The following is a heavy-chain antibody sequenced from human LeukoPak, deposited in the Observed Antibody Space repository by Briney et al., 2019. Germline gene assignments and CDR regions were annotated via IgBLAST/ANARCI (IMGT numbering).Heavy chain of an antibody. CDR2: IYYSGST. CDR1: GGSISSGGYY. J-gene: IGHJ6*02. Sequence: SQTLSLTCTVSGGSISSGGYYWSWIRQHPGKGLEWIGYIYYSGSTYYNPSLKSRVTISVDTSKNQFSLKLSSVTAADTAVYYCAGEEGGLDSNYGTMDVWGQGTTVTVSS. CDR3: AGEEGGLDSNYGTMDV. V-gene: IGHV4-31*03. D-gene: IGHD4-11*01.